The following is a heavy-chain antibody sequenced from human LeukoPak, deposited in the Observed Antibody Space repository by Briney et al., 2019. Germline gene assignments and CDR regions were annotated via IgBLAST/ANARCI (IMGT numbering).Heavy chain of an antibody. D-gene: IGHD6-13*01. CDR3: ATAALDKQQLVRGTNFDY. CDR1: GYTLTELS. J-gene: IGHJ4*02. Sequence: GASVKVSCKVSGYTLTELSMHWVRQAPGKGLEWMGGFDPEDGETIYAQKFQGRVTMTEDTSTDTAYMELSSLRSEDTAVYYCATAALDKQQLVRGTNFDYWGQGTLVTVSS. CDR2: FDPEDGET. V-gene: IGHV1-24*01.